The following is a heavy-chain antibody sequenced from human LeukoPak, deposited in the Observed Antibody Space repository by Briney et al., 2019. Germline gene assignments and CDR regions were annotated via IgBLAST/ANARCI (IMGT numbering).Heavy chain of an antibody. J-gene: IGHJ3*02. CDR1: GYTFTGYY. V-gene: IGHV1-2*04. CDR3: ARGRSYGSDAFDI. CDR2: ISPNSGGT. D-gene: IGHD3-10*01. Sequence: ASVKVSCKASGYTFTGYYMHWVRQAPGQGLEWMGWISPNSGGTNYAQKFQGWVTMTRDTSISTAYMELSRLRSDDTAVYYCARGRSYGSDAFDIWGQGTMVTVSS.